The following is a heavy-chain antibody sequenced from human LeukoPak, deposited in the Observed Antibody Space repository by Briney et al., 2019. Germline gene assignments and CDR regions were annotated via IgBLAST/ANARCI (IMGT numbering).Heavy chain of an antibody. J-gene: IGHJ4*02. CDR3: ARGHVLLWFGGQYYFDY. CDR2: IKQDGSEK. Sequence: PGGSLRLSCAASGFTFSSYWMSGVRQAPGKGLEWVANIKQDGSEKYYVDSVKGRFTISRDNAKNSLYLQMNSLRAEDTAVYYCARGHVLLWFGGQYYFDYWGQGTLVTVSS. V-gene: IGHV3-7*03. CDR1: GFTFSSYW. D-gene: IGHD3-10*01.